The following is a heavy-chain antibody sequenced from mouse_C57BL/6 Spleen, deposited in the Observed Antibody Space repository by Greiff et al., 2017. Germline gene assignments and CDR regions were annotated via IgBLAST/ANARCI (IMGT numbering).Heavy chain of an antibody. CDR3: ARGDIYYDYLYYFDY. CDR1: GFNIKNTY. V-gene: IGHV14-3*01. D-gene: IGHD2-4*01. CDR2: IDPANGNT. J-gene: IGHJ2*01. Sequence: EVQLVESVAELVRPGASVKLSCTASGFNIKNTYMHWVKQRPEQGLEWIGRIDPANGNTKYAPKFQGKATITADTSSNTAYLQLSSLTSEDTAIYYCARGDIYYDYLYYFDYWGQGTTLTVSS.